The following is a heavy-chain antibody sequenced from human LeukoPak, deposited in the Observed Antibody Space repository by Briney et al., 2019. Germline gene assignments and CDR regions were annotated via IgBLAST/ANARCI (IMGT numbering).Heavy chain of an antibody. J-gene: IGHJ4*02. CDR1: GGSISSSSYY. CDR3: ARLSRTFIDY. Sequence: SETLSLTCTVSGGSISSSSYYWGWIRQPPGKGLEWIGSIYYSGSTYYNPSLKSRATISVDTSKNQFSLKLSSVTAADTAVYYCARLSRTFIDYWGQGTLVTVSS. CDR2: IYYSGST. V-gene: IGHV4-39*01.